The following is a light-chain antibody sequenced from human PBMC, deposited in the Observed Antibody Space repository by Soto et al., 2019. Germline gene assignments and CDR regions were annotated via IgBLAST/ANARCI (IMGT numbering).Light chain of an antibody. CDR3: QQYENYWT. Sequence: EVVLTQSPVTLSLSPGERATLSCRASQSVTIGYLAWFQQKPGQAPRLLIYGARTRATGVPDRFSASGSGTDFSLTISNLQPDDCATYYCQQYENYWTFGQGTKVDIK. J-gene: IGKJ1*01. CDR1: QSVTIGY. V-gene: IGKV3-20*01. CDR2: GAR.